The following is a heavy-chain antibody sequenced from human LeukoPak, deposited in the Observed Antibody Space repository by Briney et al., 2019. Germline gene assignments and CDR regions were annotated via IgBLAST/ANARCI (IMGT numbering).Heavy chain of an antibody. Sequence: PGGSLRLFCAAFELIFSSFAMSWVRHAAGKGLEWVSGILYHSCSTYYAASVRGRFTISREDYKNPLYLQMNSLRVEDTAVYYCAKDVNRHSSPFDYWGQGTLVTVSS. CDR1: ELIFSSFA. CDR2: ILYHSCST. V-gene: IGHV3-23*01. J-gene: IGHJ4*02. CDR3: AKDVNRHSSPFDY. D-gene: IGHD6-13*01.